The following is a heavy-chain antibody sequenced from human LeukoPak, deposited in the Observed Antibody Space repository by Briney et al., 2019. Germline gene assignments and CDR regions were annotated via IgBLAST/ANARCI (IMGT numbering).Heavy chain of an antibody. CDR2: IWYDGSNK. Sequence: PGGSLRLSCAASGFTFSSYGMHWVRQAPGKGLEWVAVIWYDGSNKYYADSVKGRFTISRDNSKNTLYLQMNSLRAEDTAVYYCARDPGYCGGDCPATSFDYWGQGTLVTVSS. CDR1: GFTFSSYG. V-gene: IGHV3-33*01. CDR3: ARDPGYCGGDCPATSFDY. J-gene: IGHJ4*02. D-gene: IGHD2-21*02.